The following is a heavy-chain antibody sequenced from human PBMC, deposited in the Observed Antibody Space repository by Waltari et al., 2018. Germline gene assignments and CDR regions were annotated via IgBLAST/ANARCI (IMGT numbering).Heavy chain of an antibody. J-gene: IGHJ5*02. V-gene: IGHV4-4*07. CDR2: IYISGST. CDR1: GGSISSYS. Sequence: QVQLQESGPGLVKPSETLSLTCTVSGGSISSYSWSWIRQPAGKGLEWIGRIYISGSTNYNPSLKSRVTMSLDTSKNHFSLTLSSVTAADTAVYYCARVFWTSASSGVSFLDPWGQGTLVTVSS. CDR3: ARVFWTSASSGVSFLDP. D-gene: IGHD3-3*01.